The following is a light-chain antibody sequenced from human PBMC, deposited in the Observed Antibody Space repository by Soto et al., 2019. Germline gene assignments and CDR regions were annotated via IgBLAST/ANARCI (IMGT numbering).Light chain of an antibody. V-gene: IGKV1-12*01. J-gene: IGKJ5*01. CDR3: QQANSFPLT. Sequence: DIQMTQSPSSVSASVGDRVTITCRASQDISSWLAWYQQKPGKAPKLLNYAASSLQSGVPSRFSGSASGTDFSLTISSLQPEDFATYYCQQANSFPLTFGQGTRPEIK. CDR2: AAS. CDR1: QDISSW.